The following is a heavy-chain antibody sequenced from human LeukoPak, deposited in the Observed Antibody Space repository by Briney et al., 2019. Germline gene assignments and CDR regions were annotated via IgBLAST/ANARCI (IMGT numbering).Heavy chain of an antibody. Sequence: ASVKVSCKVSGYTLTELSMHWVRQAPGKGLEWMGGFDPEDGETIYAQKFQGRVTMTEDTSTDTAYMELSSLRSEDTAVYYCATGISFRDLSFFAYWGQGTLVTVSS. V-gene: IGHV1-24*01. J-gene: IGHJ4*02. CDR3: ATGISFRDLSFFAY. D-gene: IGHD2/OR15-2a*01. CDR2: FDPEDGET. CDR1: GYTLTELS.